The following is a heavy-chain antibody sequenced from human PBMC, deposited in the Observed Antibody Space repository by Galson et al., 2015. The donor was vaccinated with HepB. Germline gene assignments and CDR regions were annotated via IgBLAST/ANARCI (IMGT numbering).Heavy chain of an antibody. J-gene: IGHJ4*02. CDR1: GFTFSSYA. CDR2: ISYDGSNK. D-gene: IGHD4-23*01. Sequence: SLRLSCAASGFTFSSYAMHWVRQAPGKGLEWVAVISYDGSNKYYADSVKGRFTISRDNSKNTLYLQMNSLRAEDTAVYYCAREYGGNSRDQDYWGQGTLVTVSS. CDR3: AREYGGNSRDQDY. V-gene: IGHV3-30*04.